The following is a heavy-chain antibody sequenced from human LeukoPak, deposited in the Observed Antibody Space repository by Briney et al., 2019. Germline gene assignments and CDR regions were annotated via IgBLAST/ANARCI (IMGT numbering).Heavy chain of an antibody. J-gene: IGHJ4*02. CDR3: ARAYYDFWSGYYSDY. Sequence: GGSLRLSCEASGFTFGAYTINWVREAPGKGLEWVANIKQDGSEKYYVDSVKGRFTISRDNAKNSLYLQMNSLRAEDTAVYYCARAYYDFWSGYYSDYWGQGTLVTVSS. CDR1: GFTFGAYT. CDR2: IKQDGSEK. D-gene: IGHD3-3*01. V-gene: IGHV3-7*01.